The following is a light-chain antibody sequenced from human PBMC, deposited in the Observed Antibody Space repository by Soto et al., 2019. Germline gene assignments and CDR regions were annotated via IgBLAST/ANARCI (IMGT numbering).Light chain of an antibody. V-gene: IGKV1-5*03. CDR3: QRYDTYSRT. Sequence: DIQMTQSPSALSASVGDIVTITCRASQSVSNLLAWYRQKPGEAPKLLIYEGSTLERGVTSRFRGSVSGTEFTLTISSLQPDDCETYYCQRYDTYSRTFGQGTKVEVK. J-gene: IGKJ1*01. CDR1: QSVSNL. CDR2: EGS.